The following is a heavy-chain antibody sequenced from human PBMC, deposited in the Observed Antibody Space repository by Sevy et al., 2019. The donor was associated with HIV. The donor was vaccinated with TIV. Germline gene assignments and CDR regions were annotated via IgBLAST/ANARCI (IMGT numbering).Heavy chain of an antibody. D-gene: IGHD3-10*01. J-gene: IGHJ5*02. Sequence: ASVKVSCKASGYTFITYAMNWVRQAPGQGLEWMGWINTNTGNPTYAQGFPGRFVFSLDTYVSTAYLQISSLKAEDTAVYYCARDITMVRGVPRWFDPWGQGTLVTVSS. CDR3: ARDITMVRGVPRWFDP. CDR2: INTNTGNP. V-gene: IGHV7-4-1*02. CDR1: GYTFITYA.